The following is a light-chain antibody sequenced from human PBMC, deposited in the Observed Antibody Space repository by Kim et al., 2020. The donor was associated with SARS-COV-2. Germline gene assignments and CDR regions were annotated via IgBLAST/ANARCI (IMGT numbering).Light chain of an antibody. Sequence: SLSPGERATLSCRASQSVRTYLAWYQQKPGQAPRLLIYDASNRATGIPARFSGSGSGTDFTLTISGLEPEDFAVYYCQQRRNWPTFGQGTRLEIK. CDR2: DAS. CDR1: QSVRTY. J-gene: IGKJ5*01. V-gene: IGKV3-11*01. CDR3: QQRRNWPT.